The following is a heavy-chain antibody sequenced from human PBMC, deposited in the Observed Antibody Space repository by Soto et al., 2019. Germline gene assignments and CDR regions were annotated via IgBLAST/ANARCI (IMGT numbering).Heavy chain of an antibody. D-gene: IGHD6-6*01. CDR3: AVEYSSSFRGYYYGMDV. J-gene: IGHJ6*02. CDR2: IYYSGST. Sequence: SETLSLTCTVSGGSISSGGYYWSWIRQHPGKGLEWIGYIYYSGSTYYNPFLKSRVTTSVDTSKNQFSLKLSSVTAADTAVYYCAVEYSSSFRGYYYGMDVWGQGTTVTVSS. V-gene: IGHV4-31*03. CDR1: GGSISSGGYY.